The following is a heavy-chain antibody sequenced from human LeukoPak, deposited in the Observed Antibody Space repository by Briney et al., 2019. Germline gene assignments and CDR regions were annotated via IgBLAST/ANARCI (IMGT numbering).Heavy chain of an antibody. Sequence: PSETLSLTCTVSGGSISSYYWSWIRQPPGKGLEWIGYIYYSGSTNYNPSLKSRVTISVDKSKNQFSLKLSSVTAADTAVYYCAKSIAAATQFDYWGQGTLATVSS. CDR3: AKSIAAATQFDY. CDR2: IYYSGST. V-gene: IGHV4-59*12. CDR1: GGSISSYY. J-gene: IGHJ4*02. D-gene: IGHD6-13*01.